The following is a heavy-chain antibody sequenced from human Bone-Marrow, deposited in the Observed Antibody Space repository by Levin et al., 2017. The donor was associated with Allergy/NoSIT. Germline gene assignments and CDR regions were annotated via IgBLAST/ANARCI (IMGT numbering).Heavy chain of an antibody. CDR3: AKETTAGNIYFYGMDV. D-gene: IGHD6-13*01. V-gene: IGHV3-30*18. J-gene: IGHJ6*02. CDR2: ISSNGGDE. Sequence: PGESLKISCAASGFTFNYYAMHWVRQAPGKGLEWVAVISSNGGDEFYADSVKGRFTVSRDNSKNTVFLNMNSLRAEDTAVYHCAKETTAGNIYFYGMDVWGLGTTVTVSS. CDR1: GFTFNYYA.